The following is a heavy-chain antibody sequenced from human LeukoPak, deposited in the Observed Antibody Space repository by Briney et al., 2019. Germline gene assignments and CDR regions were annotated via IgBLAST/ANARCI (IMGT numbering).Heavy chain of an antibody. CDR1: GYPFTTYD. V-gene: IGHV1-8*01. D-gene: IGHD3-22*01. CDR3: TRGEVLDTSGYFYAFDI. J-gene: IGHJ3*02. CDR2: MNPNSANT. Sequence: GASVKVSCKTSGYPFTTYDIHWVRQATGQGLEWMGWMNPNSANTGYAQKFQGRVAMTRDTSINTAYLDLSSLRSDDTAVYYCTRGEVLDTSGYFYAFDIWGHGTVVTVSS.